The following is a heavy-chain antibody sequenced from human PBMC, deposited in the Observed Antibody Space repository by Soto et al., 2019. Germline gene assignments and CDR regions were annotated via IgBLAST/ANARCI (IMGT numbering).Heavy chain of an antibody. J-gene: IGHJ6*03. D-gene: IGHD3-10*01. V-gene: IGHV3-33*01. CDR2: IWYDGSNK. CDR3: ARDGGSGSSYYYYMDV. Sequence: GGSLRLSCAASGFTFSSYGMHWVRQAPGKGLEWVAVIWYDGSNKYYADSVKGRFTISRDNSKNTLYLQMNSLRAEDTAVYYCARDGGSGSSYYYYMDVWGKGTTVTVSS. CDR1: GFTFSSYG.